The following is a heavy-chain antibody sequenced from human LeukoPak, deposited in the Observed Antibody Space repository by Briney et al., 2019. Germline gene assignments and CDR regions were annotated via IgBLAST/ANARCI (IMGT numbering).Heavy chain of an antibody. Sequence: SATLSLTCTVSGGSISSYYWSWIRQPPGKGLEWIGYIYYSGSTNYNHSLKSRVTISVDTSKDQFYLKLTSVTAADTAVYYCARGVVAAPQTFDYWGQGTLVTVSS. J-gene: IGHJ4*02. V-gene: IGHV4-59*01. CDR2: IYYSGST. D-gene: IGHD2-15*01. CDR3: ARGVVAAPQTFDY. CDR1: GGSISSYY.